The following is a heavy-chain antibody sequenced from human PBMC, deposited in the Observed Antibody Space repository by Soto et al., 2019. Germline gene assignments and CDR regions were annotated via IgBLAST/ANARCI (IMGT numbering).Heavy chain of an antibody. CDR2: IYYSGST. J-gene: IGHJ5*02. Sequence: QLQLQESGPGLVKPSETLSLTCTVSGGSLSSRGYYWGWIRQPPGKGLEWIGTIYYSGSTYYNPSLKRRVTISVDTSKNQFSLKLSSVTAADTAVYYCATSNWFDPWGQGTLVTVSS. CDR1: GGSLSSRGYY. CDR3: ATSNWFDP. V-gene: IGHV4-39*01.